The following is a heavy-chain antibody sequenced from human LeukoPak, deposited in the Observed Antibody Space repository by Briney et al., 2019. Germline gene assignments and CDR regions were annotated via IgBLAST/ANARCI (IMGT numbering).Heavy chain of an antibody. CDR2: ISTGSSTI. Sequence: GGSLRLSCAASEFTFSSYSMNWVRQAPGKGLEWVSYISTGSSTIYYADSVKGRFTISRDNAKNSLYLEMNSLRDEDTAVYYCARRGSGSYQYFDYWGQGTLVTVPS. CDR1: EFTFSSYS. J-gene: IGHJ4*02. D-gene: IGHD1-26*01. CDR3: ARRGSGSYQYFDY. V-gene: IGHV3-48*02.